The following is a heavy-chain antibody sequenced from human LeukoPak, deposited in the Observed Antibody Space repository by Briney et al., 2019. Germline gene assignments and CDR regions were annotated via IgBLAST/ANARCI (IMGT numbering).Heavy chain of an antibody. J-gene: IGHJ4*02. V-gene: IGHV1-24*01. CDR1: GKTLSDLS. Sequence: ASVKVSCKVSGKTLSDLSIHWLRQPPGKGLEWLGGSDPEDGERIYAQMFQGRVTMTEDTSIDTAYMELSSLRSEDTAVYYCVTGFTTMAVDYFDYWGQGTLVTASP. CDR3: VTGFTTMAVDYFDY. D-gene: IGHD5-18*01. CDR2: SDPEDGER.